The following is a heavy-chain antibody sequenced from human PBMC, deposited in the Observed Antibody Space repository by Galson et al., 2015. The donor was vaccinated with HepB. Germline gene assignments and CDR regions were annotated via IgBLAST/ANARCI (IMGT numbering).Heavy chain of an antibody. D-gene: IGHD2-15*01. CDR1: GFTFSSYA. CDR2: ISGSGGST. V-gene: IGHV3-23*01. Sequence: SLRLSCAASGFTFSSYAMSWVRQAPGKGLEWVSAISGSGGSTYYADSAKGRFTISRDNSKNTLYLQMNSLRAEDTAVYYCAKDLLNIVVVVAATPLEHFDYWGQGTLVTVSS. CDR3: AKDLLNIVVVVAATPLEHFDY. J-gene: IGHJ4*02.